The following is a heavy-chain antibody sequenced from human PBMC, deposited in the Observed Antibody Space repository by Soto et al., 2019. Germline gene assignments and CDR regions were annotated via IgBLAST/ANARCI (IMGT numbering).Heavy chain of an antibody. V-gene: IGHV4-30-4*01. CDR3: ARIYCSGGSCSYNWFDP. J-gene: IGHJ5*02. D-gene: IGHD2-15*01. CDR2: IYYSGST. CDR1: GGSISSGDYY. Sequence: QVQLQESGPGLVKPSQTLSLTCTVSGGSISSGDYYWSWIRQPPGKGLEWIGYIYYSGSTYYNPSLKRRLTISVDPSKNQFSLKLRSVTAADTAVYYCARIYCSGGSCSYNWFDPWGQGTLVTVSS.